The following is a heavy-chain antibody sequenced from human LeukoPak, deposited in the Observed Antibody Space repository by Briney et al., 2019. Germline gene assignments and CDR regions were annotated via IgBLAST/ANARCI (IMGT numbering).Heavy chain of an antibody. CDR2: ISSSSSCI. CDR1: GFTFSSYS. Sequence: GGSLRLSCAASGFTFSSYSMTWVRQAPGKGLEWVSSISSSSSCIYYADSVKGRFTISRDNAKNSLYLQMNSLRAEDTAVYYCARVYDSSGYFNYWGQGTLVTVSS. D-gene: IGHD3-22*01. J-gene: IGHJ4*02. CDR3: ARVYDSSGYFNY. V-gene: IGHV3-21*01.